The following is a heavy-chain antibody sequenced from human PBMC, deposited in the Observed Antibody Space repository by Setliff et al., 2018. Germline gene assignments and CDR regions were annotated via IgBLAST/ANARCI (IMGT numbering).Heavy chain of an antibody. J-gene: IGHJ5*02. D-gene: IGHD4-17*01. CDR3: AKHGEESKVTTYLAS. Sequence: PGGSLRLSCATSGFTFSDYYMSWIRQTPGKGLEWIGSRYYSGHTYYNPSLKSRVAMSVDKAKNQFSLNLRSVSAADTAIYYCAKHGEESKVTTYLASWGQGTRGTVS. CDR2: RYYSGHT. CDR1: GFTFSDYY. V-gene: IGHV4-59*04.